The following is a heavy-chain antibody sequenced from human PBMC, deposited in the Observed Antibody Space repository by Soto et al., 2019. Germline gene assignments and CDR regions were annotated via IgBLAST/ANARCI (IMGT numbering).Heavy chain of an antibody. CDR3: ARECSDTSCYAYYGVDV. D-gene: IGHD2-2*01. CDR2: ISSSSTAI. V-gene: IGHV3-48*02. CDR1: GFTFSSYS. Sequence: PGGSLRLSCAASGFTFSSYSMNWVRQAPGKGLEWVSYISSSSTAIYYADSVKGRFTVSRDNAKKSLYLLMNSLRDEDTAVYYCARECSDTSCYAYYGVDVWGQGTTVTVSS. J-gene: IGHJ6*02.